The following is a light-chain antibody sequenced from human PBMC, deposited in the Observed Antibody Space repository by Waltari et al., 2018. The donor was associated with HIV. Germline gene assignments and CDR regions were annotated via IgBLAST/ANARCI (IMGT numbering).Light chain of an antibody. J-gene: IGKJ4*01. CDR3: QQYDNLLT. CDR2: GAS. Sequence: EIVLTQSPGTLSLSPGERTTLSCRASQSVSSSYLAWYQQKPGQAPRLLIYGASSRATGIPDKFSGSGSGTDFTLTISRLEPEDFATYYCQQYDNLLTFGGGTKVEIK. V-gene: IGKV3-20*01. CDR1: QSVSSSY.